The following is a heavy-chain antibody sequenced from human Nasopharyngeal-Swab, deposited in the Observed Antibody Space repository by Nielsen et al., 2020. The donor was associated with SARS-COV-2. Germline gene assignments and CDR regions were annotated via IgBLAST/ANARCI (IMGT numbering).Heavy chain of an antibody. CDR3: ARGPVVAYCGGDCYSEVSLPGFDY. J-gene: IGHJ4*02. CDR1: GGSFSGYY. D-gene: IGHD2-21*02. Sequence: SATLSLTCAVYGGSFSGYYWRWIRQPPGKGLEWIGEINHSGSTNYNPSLKSRVTISVDTSKNQFSLKLSSVTAADTALYYCARGPVVAYCGGDCYSEVSLPGFDYWGQGTLVTVSS. CDR2: INHSGST. V-gene: IGHV4-34*01.